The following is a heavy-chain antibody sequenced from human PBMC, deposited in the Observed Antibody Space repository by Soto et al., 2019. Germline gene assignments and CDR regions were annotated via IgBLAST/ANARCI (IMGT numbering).Heavy chain of an antibody. CDR3: AKTYYDILTGSAPDY. Sequence: GGSLRLSCAASGFTFSSYAMSWVRQAPGKGLEWVSAISGSGGSTYYADSVKGRFTISRDNSKNTLYLQMSSLRAEDTAVYYCAKTYYDILTGSAPDYWGQGTLVTVSS. J-gene: IGHJ4*02. CDR1: GFTFSSYA. D-gene: IGHD3-9*01. V-gene: IGHV3-23*01. CDR2: ISGSGGST.